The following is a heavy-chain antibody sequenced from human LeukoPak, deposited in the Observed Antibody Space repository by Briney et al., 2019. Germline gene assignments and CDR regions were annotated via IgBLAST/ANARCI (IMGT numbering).Heavy chain of an antibody. CDR3: ARLLGLVGYSGSYRFDP. J-gene: IGHJ5*02. CDR2: IYYSGTT. V-gene: IGHV4-39*01. D-gene: IGHD1-26*01. Sequence: PSETLSLTCTVSGGSISSSSHYWGWIRQPPGKGLEWIGSIYYSGTTYYNPSLKSRVIISVDTSKNQFSLKLSSVTAADTAVYYCARLLGLVGYSGSYRFDPWGQGTLVIVSS. CDR1: GGSISSSSHY.